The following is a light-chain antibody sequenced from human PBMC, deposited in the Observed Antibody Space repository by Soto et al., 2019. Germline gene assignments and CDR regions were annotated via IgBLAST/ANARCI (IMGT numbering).Light chain of an antibody. CDR1: QSVSSNF. CDR2: DAS. Sequence: EIVLTQSPATLSLSPGERATLSCRASQSVSSNFLAWYQHKPGQAPRLLIYDASNRATGIPARFSGSGSGTDFTLTISRLEPEDFAVYYCQQYVSSPLTFGGGTKVDIK. V-gene: IGKV3-20*01. J-gene: IGKJ4*01. CDR3: QQYVSSPLT.